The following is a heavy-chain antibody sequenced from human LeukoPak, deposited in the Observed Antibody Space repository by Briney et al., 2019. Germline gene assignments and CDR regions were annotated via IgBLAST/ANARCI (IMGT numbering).Heavy chain of an antibody. CDR3: ARVGYSITWYPYYFDY. Sequence: GGSLRLSCAASGFTLRRYSMNWVRQAPGKGVEWVSSISISSSYIYYADSVKGRFTMSRDNAKNSLYLQMNSLRAEDTAVYYCARVGYSITWYPYYFDYWGQGTLVTVSS. CDR2: ISISSSYI. CDR1: GFTLRRYS. V-gene: IGHV3-21*01. D-gene: IGHD6-13*01. J-gene: IGHJ4*02.